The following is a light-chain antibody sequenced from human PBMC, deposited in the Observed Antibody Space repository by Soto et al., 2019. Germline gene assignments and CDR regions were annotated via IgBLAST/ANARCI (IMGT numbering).Light chain of an antibody. J-gene: IGKJ4*01. V-gene: IGKV3-15*01. CDR1: QTINSN. CDR2: GAT. CDR3: QQYNNWPFLT. Sequence: EVVMTQSPATLSVSPGERATLSCRASQTINSNLAWYQQKPGQAPRLLIHGATTRATGIPGRFSGSGSGTEFTLTISSLQSEDIAVYYCQQYNNWPFLTFGGGTKVDIK.